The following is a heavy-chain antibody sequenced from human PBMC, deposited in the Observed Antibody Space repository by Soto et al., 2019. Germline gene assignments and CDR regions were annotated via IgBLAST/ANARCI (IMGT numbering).Heavy chain of an antibody. CDR1: GGSITSGGYS. CDR3: ARERPDGARLDP. CDR2: IYHSGST. Sequence: SETLSLTCAVSGGSITSGGYSWTWIRQPPGKGLEWIGYIYHSGSTYYNPSLKSRVTISVDRSKNQFSLKLSSVTAADTAVYYCARERPDGARLDPWGQGTLVTVSS. J-gene: IGHJ5*02. D-gene: IGHD6-6*01. V-gene: IGHV4-30-2*05.